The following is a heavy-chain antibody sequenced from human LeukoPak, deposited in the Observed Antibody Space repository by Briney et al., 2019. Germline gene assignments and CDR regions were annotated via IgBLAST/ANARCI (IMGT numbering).Heavy chain of an antibody. Sequence: TGGSLRLSCAASGFTFSSYSMNWVRQAPGKGLEWVSYISSSSSTIYYADSVKGRFAISRDNAKNSLYPQMNSLRAEDTAVYYCARGRYGDYPYNWFDPWGQGILVTVSS. J-gene: IGHJ5*02. CDR3: ARGRYGDYPYNWFDP. D-gene: IGHD4-17*01. V-gene: IGHV3-48*04. CDR2: ISSSSSTI. CDR1: GFTFSSYS.